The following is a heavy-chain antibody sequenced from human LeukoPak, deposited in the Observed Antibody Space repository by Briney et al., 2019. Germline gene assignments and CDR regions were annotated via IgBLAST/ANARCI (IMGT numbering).Heavy chain of an antibody. CDR3: ARDFEVATISLYYYYGMDV. J-gene: IGHJ6*02. CDR2: SDPEDGET. Sequence: GASVKVSCKVSGYTLTELSMHWVRQAPGKGLEWMGGSDPEDGETIYAQKFQGRVTMTEDTSTGTAYMELSSLRSEDTAVYYCARDFEVATISLYYYYGMDVWGQGTTVTVSS. V-gene: IGHV1-24*01. CDR1: GYTLTELS. D-gene: IGHD5-12*01.